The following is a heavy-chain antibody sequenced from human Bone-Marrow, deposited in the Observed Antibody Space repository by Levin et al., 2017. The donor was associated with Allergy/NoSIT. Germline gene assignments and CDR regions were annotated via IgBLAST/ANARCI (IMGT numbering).Heavy chain of an antibody. D-gene: IGHD2-2*01. CDR1: GYRFSTYW. CDR2: IYPGDSDT. Sequence: LGESLKISCKGSGYRFSTYWIGWVRQMPGKGLEWMGIIYPGDSDTRYSPSFQGQVTISADKSTSSAYLQWSSLKASDTAIYYCARRSAVPAEETGMDVWGQGTTVTVSS. J-gene: IGHJ6*02. V-gene: IGHV5-51*01. CDR3: ARRSAVPAEETGMDV.